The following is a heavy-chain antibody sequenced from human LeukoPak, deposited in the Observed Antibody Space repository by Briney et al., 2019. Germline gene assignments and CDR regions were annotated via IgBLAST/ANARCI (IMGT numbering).Heavy chain of an antibody. CDR2: ISYDGSNK. CDR3: ARDRGGIVVVPAAILDY. J-gene: IGHJ4*02. Sequence: GGSLRLSCAASGFTFSSYGMHWVRQAPGKGLEWVAVISYDGSNKYYADSVKGRFTISRDNSKNTLYLQMNSLRAEDTAVYYCARDRGGIVVVPAAILDYWGQGTLVTVSS. D-gene: IGHD2-2*02. V-gene: IGHV3-30*19. CDR1: GFTFSSYG.